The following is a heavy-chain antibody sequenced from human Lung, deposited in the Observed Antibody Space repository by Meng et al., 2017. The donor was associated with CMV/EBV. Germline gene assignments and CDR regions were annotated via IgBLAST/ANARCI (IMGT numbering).Heavy chain of an antibody. V-gene: IGHV1-69*02. J-gene: IGHJ4*02. CDR3: ASRYCSSTSCYSGFDY. CDR1: GGTFSSYT. CDR2: IIPILGIA. D-gene: IGHD2-2*02. Sequence: SVXVSXKASGGTFSSYTISWVRQAPGQGLEWMGRIIPILGIANYAQKFQGRVTITADKSTSTAYMELSSLRSEDTAVYYCASRYCSSTSCYSGFDYWGQGXLVTFSS.